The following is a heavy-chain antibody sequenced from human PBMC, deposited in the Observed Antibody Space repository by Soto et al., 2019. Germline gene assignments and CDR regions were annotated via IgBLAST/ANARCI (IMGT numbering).Heavy chain of an antibody. V-gene: IGHV4-61*01. D-gene: IGHD4-17*01. CDR2: IYYSGST. CDR3: ARDTTVFFDY. CDR1: GGSVSSGSYY. J-gene: IGHJ4*02. Sequence: SETLSLTCTVSGGSVSSGSYYWSWIWQPPGKGLEWIGYIYYSGSTNYNPSLKSRVTISVDTSKNQFSLKLSSVTAADTAVYYCARDTTVFFDYWGQGTLVTVSS.